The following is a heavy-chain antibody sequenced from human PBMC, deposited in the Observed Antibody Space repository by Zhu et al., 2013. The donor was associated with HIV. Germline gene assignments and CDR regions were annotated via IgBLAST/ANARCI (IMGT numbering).Heavy chain of an antibody. CDR3: ARGSGTMDSSSYRFDP. Sequence: QVQLVQSGTEVKKPGASVKVSCKASGYTFTTYYMHWVRQAPGQGLEWVGIINPSGGTTTYAQKFQGRFTMTRDTSTTTFYMEISSLRSEDTAVYYCARGSGTMDSSSYRFDPWGQGTLVTVSS. V-gene: IGHV1-46*01. J-gene: IGHJ5*02. D-gene: IGHD3-22*01. CDR2: INPSGGTT. CDR1: GYTFTTYY.